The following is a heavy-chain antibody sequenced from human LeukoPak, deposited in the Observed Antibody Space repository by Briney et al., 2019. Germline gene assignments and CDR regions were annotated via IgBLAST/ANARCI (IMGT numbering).Heavy chain of an antibody. CDR3: ARSLSGSYYYFDY. J-gene: IGHJ4*02. CDR2: IYPGDSDT. V-gene: IGHV5-51*01. Sequence: GESLKISCEASGYSFTKYWIGWVRQMPGKGLEWMGIIYPGDSDTRYTPSFRGQVTISADKSISTAYLEWSSLKASDTAMYYCARSLSGSYYYFDYWGQGTLVTVSS. CDR1: GYSFTKYW. D-gene: IGHD1-26*01.